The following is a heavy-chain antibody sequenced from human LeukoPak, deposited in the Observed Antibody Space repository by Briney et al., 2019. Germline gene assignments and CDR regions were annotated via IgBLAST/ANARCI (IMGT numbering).Heavy chain of an antibody. Sequence: GGSLRLSCVGSGFTFRSHAMSWVRQAPEKGLGFVSGIYENGGTTYYADSVKGRFSISRDNSKNTLYLQMDSLRGEDTAVYYCAKDFRIGYSAHFDYWGQGALVTVPS. V-gene: IGHV3-23*01. D-gene: IGHD2-21*01. J-gene: IGHJ4*02. CDR2: IYENGGTT. CDR1: GFTFRSHA. CDR3: AKDFRIGYSAHFDY.